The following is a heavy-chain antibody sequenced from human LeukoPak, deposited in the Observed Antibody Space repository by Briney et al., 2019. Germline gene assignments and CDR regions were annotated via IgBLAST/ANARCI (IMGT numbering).Heavy chain of an antibody. V-gene: IGHV1-2*04. Sequence: ASVKVSCKASGYTFTDYYMHWVRQAPGQGLEWMGWINPNSGGTNYSQKFQGWVTLTRDTSISTAYMELSRLRSDDTAVYYCAREWYNWNDGNYYGMDVWGQGTTVTVSS. J-gene: IGHJ6*02. CDR1: GYTFTDYY. CDR3: AREWYNWNDGNYYGMDV. CDR2: INPNSGGT. D-gene: IGHD1-1*01.